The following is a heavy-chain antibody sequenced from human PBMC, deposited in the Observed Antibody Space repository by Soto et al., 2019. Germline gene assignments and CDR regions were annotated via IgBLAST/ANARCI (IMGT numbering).Heavy chain of an antibody. J-gene: IGHJ4*02. CDR1: GFSLSTSGMC. D-gene: IGHD1-1*01. CDR3: ARIHRNPYYFDY. V-gene: IGHV2-70*11. Sequence: GSGPTLVNPTQTLTLTCTFSGFSLSTSGMCVSWIRQPPGQALEWLARIDWDGDKYYSTSLRTRLTISKDTSKNQVVLTLTNMDPVDTATFYCARIHRNPYYFDYWGKGTLVTVSS. CDR2: IDWDGDK.